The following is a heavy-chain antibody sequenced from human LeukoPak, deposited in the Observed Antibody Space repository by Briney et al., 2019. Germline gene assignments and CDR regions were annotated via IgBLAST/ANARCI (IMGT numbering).Heavy chain of an antibody. Sequence: GGSLRLSCAASGFTFSSYAMHWVRQAPGKGLEWVAVISYDGSNKYYADSVKGRFTISRDNSKNALYLQMNSLRAEDTAVYYCARDSSGSPDYWGQGTLVTVSS. CDR1: GFTFSSYA. J-gene: IGHJ4*02. D-gene: IGHD6-19*01. CDR3: ARDSSGSPDY. V-gene: IGHV3-30-3*01. CDR2: ISYDGSNK.